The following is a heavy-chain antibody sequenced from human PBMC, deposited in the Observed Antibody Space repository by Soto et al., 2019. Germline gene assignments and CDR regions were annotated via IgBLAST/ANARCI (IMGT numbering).Heavy chain of an antibody. CDR2: IRNKANNYAT. V-gene: IGHV3-72*01. CDR1: GFTFSDYY. D-gene: IGHD3-10*01. CDR3: TREKRYYNNLTSFYFDN. J-gene: IGHJ4*02. Sequence: EVHLVQSGGGLVQPGGSLRLSCAASGFTFSDYYMDWVRRAPGKGLEWVGRIRNKANNYATEYAVSLKGRVTFSRDDSENSLYLQMNSLETEDTAVYWCTREKRYYNNLTSFYFDNWGQGTLVTVSS.